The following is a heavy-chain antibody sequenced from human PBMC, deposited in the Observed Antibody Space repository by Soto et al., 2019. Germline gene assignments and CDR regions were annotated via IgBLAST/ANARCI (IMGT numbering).Heavy chain of an antibody. CDR2: IALSDSYT. J-gene: IGHJ4*02. Sequence: PGDAVKVSSLRSGYTFTDHWITCVRQRPGKSMKGMGRIALSDSYTTYSPSFQGHVSCSAYKSINTTYLQWSSLKASDTAVYHCARHGGAHSVSSGYHYALDYWGQGTPVTVSS. CDR1: GYTFTDHW. V-gene: IGHV5-10-1*01. D-gene: IGHD3-22*01. CDR3: ARHGGAHSVSSGYHYALDY.